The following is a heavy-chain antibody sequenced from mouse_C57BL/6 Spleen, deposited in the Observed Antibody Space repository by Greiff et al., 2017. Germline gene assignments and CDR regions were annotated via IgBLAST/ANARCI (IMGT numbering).Heavy chain of an antibody. Sequence: EVKLMESGPVLVKPGASVKMSCKASGYTFTDYYMNWVKQSHGKSLEWIGVINPYNGGTSYNQKFKGKATLTVDKSSSTAYMELNSLTSEDSAVYYCARRLNYYAMDYWGQGTSVTVSS. V-gene: IGHV1-19*01. CDR1: GYTFTDYY. CDR2: INPYNGGT. CDR3: ARRLNYYAMDY. J-gene: IGHJ4*01.